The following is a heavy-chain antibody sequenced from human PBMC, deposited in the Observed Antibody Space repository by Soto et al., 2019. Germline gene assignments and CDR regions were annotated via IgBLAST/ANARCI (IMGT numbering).Heavy chain of an antibody. J-gene: IGHJ4*02. D-gene: IGHD6-19*01. V-gene: IGHV3-7*01. CDR2: ISRDGSEK. Sequence: XXSLSLSFAASGFTFSNYWMHWVPQAPGKGLEWVAYISRDGSEKSYVDSVKGRFTISRDNAKKSLFLQMNSLRVEDTAVYYCARGFGDGWYGGPDYWGQGTLVTVSS. CDR3: ARGFGDGWYGGPDY. CDR1: GFTFSNYW.